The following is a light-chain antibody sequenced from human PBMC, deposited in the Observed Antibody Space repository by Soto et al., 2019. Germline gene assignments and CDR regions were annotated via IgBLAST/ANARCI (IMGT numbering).Light chain of an antibody. V-gene: IGKV1-17*03. CDR2: AAS. CDR1: RDITNY. CDR3: LQHNTYPHT. Sequence: DTQMTQSPSAMSASVGDRVTITCRASRDITNYVAWFQQKPGQVPKRLIYAASSLQRGVPSRFSGSGSGTEFTLTISSLQPEDFATEYCLQHNTYPHTFGQGTKLEIK. J-gene: IGKJ2*01.